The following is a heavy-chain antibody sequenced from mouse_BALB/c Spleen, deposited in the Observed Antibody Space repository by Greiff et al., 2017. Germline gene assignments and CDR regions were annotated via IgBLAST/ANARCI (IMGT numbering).Heavy chain of an antibody. CDR2: INPYNDGT. J-gene: IGHJ4*01. CDR1: GYTFTSYV. V-gene: IGHV1-14*01. CDR3: AEGEVRRGMDY. Sequence: VQLQQSGPELVKPGASVKMSCKASGYTFTSYVMHWVKQKPGQGLEWIGYINPYNDGTKYNEKFKGKATLTSDKSSSTAYMELSSLTSEDSAVYYCAEGEVRRGMDYWGQGTSVTVSS. D-gene: IGHD2-14*01.